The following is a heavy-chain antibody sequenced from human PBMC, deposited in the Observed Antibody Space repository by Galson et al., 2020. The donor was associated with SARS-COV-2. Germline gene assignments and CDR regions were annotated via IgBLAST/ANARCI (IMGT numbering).Heavy chain of an antibody. CDR1: GIPFSTYA. CDR2: ISSDESHQ. V-gene: IGHV3-30-3*01. CDR3: TRDAYNWVDFDV. D-gene: IGHD1-1*01. Sequence: GESLKISCAASGIPFSTYAMHWVRQAPGKGLEWVTVISSDESHQYYADSVRDRFTISRDNSKNTLYLQMDSLRAEDTAVYYCTRDAYNWVDFDVWGQGTLVSVSS. J-gene: IGHJ4*02.